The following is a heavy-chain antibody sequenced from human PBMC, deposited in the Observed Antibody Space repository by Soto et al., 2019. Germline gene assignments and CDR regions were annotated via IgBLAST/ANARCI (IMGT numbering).Heavy chain of an antibody. CDR1: GYTFTSYD. CDR3: ARANRYSSSSLGY. J-gene: IGHJ4*02. CDR2: MNPNSGNT. D-gene: IGHD6-6*01. V-gene: IGHV1-8*01. Sequence: GASVKVSCKASGYTFTSYDINWVRQATGQGLEWMGWMNPNSGNTGYAQKFQGRVTMTRNTSISTAYMDLSSLRSEDTAVYYCARANRYSSSSLGYWGQGTLVTVSS.